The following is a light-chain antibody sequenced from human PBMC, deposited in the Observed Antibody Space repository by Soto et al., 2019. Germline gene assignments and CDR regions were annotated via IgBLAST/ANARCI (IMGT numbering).Light chain of an antibody. CDR1: SSNIGSNT. V-gene: IGLV1-44*01. CDR3: AAWDASLNGPNYV. CDR2: SNN. J-gene: IGLJ1*01. Sequence: QSVLTQPPSASGTPGQRVTISCSGSSSNIGSNTVNWYQQLPGTAPKLLIYSNNQRPSGVPDRFSGSKSGTSASLAISGLQSEDEADYYCAAWDASLNGPNYVFGTGTKVTVL.